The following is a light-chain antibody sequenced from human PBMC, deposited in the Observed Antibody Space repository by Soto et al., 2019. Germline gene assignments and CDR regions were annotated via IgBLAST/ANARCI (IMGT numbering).Light chain of an antibody. CDR1: QTISSW. V-gene: IGKV1-5*03. J-gene: IGKJ1*01. CDR2: KAS. CDR3: QHYNSYSES. Sequence: DIQMTQSPSTLSGSVGDRVTITCRARQTISSWLAWYQQKPGKAPKLLIYKASTLKSGVPSRFSGSGSGTEFALTINSLQPDDFATYYYQHYNSYSESFGQGTKVELK.